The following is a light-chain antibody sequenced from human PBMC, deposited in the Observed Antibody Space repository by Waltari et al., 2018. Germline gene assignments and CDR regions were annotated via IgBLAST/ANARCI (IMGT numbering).Light chain of an antibody. Sequence: QSALTQPPSASGSPGESVTISCTGTSSDIGDYDYVSWYQQHPCKAPKLRIYEVIKRPSGVPDRFSGSKSGNTASLTVSGLQAEDEADYYCCSYAGTNNLYVFGTGTKVTVL. CDR1: SSDIGDYDY. CDR2: EVI. V-gene: IGLV2-8*01. J-gene: IGLJ1*01. CDR3: CSYAGTNNLYV.